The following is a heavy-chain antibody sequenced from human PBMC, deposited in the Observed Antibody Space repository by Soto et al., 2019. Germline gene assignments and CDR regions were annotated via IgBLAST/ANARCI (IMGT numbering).Heavy chain of an antibody. J-gene: IGHJ5*01. CDR3: ARTPAAMSTDRYYWFDS. Sequence: PGGSLRLSCVASGFTFADYAMHWVRRIPGKGLEWVAVISYSGDRQYYAESVKGRFTISRDNSKKTLYLQMFSLTSEDSAVFYCARTPAAMSTDRYYWFDSWGPGTQVTVSS. CDR1: GFTFADYA. V-gene: IGHV3-30*01. D-gene: IGHD1-26*01. CDR2: ISYSGDRQ.